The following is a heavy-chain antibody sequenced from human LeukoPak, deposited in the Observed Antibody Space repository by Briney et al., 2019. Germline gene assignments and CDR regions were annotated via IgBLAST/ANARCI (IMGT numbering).Heavy chain of an antibody. CDR3: ARGRFDHYFDY. J-gene: IGHJ4*02. CDR2: IYYSGST. CDR1: GGSISSSSYY. V-gene: IGHV4-39*01. Sequence: PSETLSLTCTVSGGSISSSSYYWGWIRQPPGKGLEWIGSIYYSGSTYYNPSLKSRVTISVDTSKNQFSLKLSSVTAADTAVYYCARGRFDHYFDYWGQGTLVTVSS. D-gene: IGHD3-9*01.